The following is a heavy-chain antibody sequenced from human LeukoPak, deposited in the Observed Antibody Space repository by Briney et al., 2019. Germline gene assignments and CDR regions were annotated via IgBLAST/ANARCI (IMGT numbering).Heavy chain of an antibody. CDR3: AAPSVSGPFY. CDR1: GFTFSGYA. D-gene: IGHD6-19*01. V-gene: IGHV3-23*01. J-gene: IGHJ4*02. Sequence: GGSLRLSCAASGFTFSGYAMSWVRQAPGKGLEWVSAISGSGGSTYYADSMKGRFTISRDNSKNTLYLQMNSLRAEHTAVYYCAAPSVSGPFYWGQGTLVTVSS. CDR2: ISGSGGST.